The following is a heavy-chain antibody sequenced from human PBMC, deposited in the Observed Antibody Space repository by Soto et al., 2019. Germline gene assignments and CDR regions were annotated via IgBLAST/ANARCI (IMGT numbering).Heavy chain of an antibody. J-gene: IGHJ6*02. CDR2: ISSSSSYI. Sequence: WGSLRLSCAASGFTFSSYSMNWVRQAPGKGLEWVSSISSSSSYIYYADSVKGRFTISRDNAKNSLYLQMNSLRAEDTAVYYCARVVDGSYGDYYYYYGMDVWGQGITVTVSS. CDR3: ARVVDGSYGDYYYYYGMDV. CDR1: GFTFSSYS. D-gene: IGHD1-26*01. V-gene: IGHV3-21*01.